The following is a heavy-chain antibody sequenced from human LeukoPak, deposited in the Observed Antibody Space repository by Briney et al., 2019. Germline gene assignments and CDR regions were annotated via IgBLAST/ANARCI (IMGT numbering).Heavy chain of an antibody. V-gene: IGHV3-49*04. CDR1: GFTFGDSA. J-gene: IGHJ4*02. CDR3: TRYDGNSFSY. CDR2: IRSKAYGGTT. D-gene: IGHD4-23*01. Sequence: GRSLRLSCTASGFTFGDSAMSWVRQAPREGLEWVGFIRSKAYGGTTEYPASVKGRFTISRDDSKSIAYLQMDSLKPEDTAVYYCTRYDGNSFSYWGQGTLVTVSS.